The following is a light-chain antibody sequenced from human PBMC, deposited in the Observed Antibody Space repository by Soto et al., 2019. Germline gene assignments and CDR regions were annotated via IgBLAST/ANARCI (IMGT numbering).Light chain of an antibody. CDR3: ATWDSSLSGYV. CDR2: DNN. V-gene: IGLV1-51*01. J-gene: IGLJ1*01. Sequence: QSLLTQPPSVSAAPGQKVTISCSGGSSNIGNNYVSWYQQVAGKAPKLLIFDNNKRPSGIPDRFSGSKSGTSATLGIAGLQTGDAADYYCATWDSSLSGYVFGTGTKVTVL. CDR1: SSNIGNNY.